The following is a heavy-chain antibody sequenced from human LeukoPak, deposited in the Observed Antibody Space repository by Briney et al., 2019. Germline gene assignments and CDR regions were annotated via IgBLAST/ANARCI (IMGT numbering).Heavy chain of an antibody. V-gene: IGHV3-48*03. J-gene: IGHJ4*02. D-gene: IGHD6-13*01. CDR3: ARERIPSSSWSSPGYFDY. CDR2: ISSSGSTI. CDR1: GFTFSSYA. Sequence: PGGSLRLSCAASGFTFSSYAMHWVRQAPGKGLEWVSYISSSGSTIYYADSVKGRFTISRDNAKNSLYLQMNSLRAEDTAVYYCARERIPSSSWSSPGYFDYWGQGTLVTVSS.